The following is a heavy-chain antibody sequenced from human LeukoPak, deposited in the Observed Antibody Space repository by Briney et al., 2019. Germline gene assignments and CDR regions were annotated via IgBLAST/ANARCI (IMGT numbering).Heavy chain of an antibody. CDR1: GFTFSSYE. V-gene: IGHV3-48*03. Sequence: GGSLRLSCAASGFTFSSYEMNWVRQAPGRGLEWVSYISSSASTIYYADPVRGRFTIPRDNAKNSLYLQMNSLRAEDTAVYYCATHFDYWGQGTLVTVSS. CDR3: ATHFDY. J-gene: IGHJ4*02. CDR2: ISSSASTI.